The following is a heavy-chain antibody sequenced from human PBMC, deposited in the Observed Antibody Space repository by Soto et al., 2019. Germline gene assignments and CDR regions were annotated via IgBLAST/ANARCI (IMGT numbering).Heavy chain of an antibody. Sequence: GGSLRLSCAASGFTFSSYWMHWVRQAPGKGLVWVSRINSDGSSTSYADSVKGRFTISRDNAKKTLYLQMNSLRAEDTAVYYCARDRVEPVVLRYFDWLLSDYYYYGMDVWGQGTTVTVSS. CDR2: INSDGSST. D-gene: IGHD3-9*01. CDR3: ARDRVEPVVLRYFDWLLSDYYYYGMDV. J-gene: IGHJ6*02. V-gene: IGHV3-74*01. CDR1: GFTFSSYW.